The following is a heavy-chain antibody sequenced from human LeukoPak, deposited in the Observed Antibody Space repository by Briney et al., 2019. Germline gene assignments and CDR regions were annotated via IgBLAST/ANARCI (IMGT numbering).Heavy chain of an antibody. CDR2: IIPIFGTA. Sequence: SVKVSCKASGYTFTSYGISWVRQAPGQGLEWMGGIIPIFGTANYAQKFQGRVTITADESTSTAYMELSSLRSEDTAVYYCARRGYDILTGYWFHYYGMDVWGQGTTVTVSS. J-gene: IGHJ6*02. CDR3: ARRGYDILTGYWFHYYGMDV. D-gene: IGHD3-9*01. V-gene: IGHV1-69*13. CDR1: GYTFTSYG.